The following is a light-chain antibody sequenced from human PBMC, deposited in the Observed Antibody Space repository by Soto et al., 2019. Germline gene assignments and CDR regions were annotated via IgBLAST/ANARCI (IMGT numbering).Light chain of an antibody. CDR1: SSDVGGYNY. Sequence: QSALTQPRSVSGSPGQSVTISCTGTSSDVGGYNYVSWYQQYSGKAPKVMIYDVSKRPSGVPDRFSGSKSGNTASLTISGLQAEDEADYYCCSYAASITFVFGTGTKLTVL. CDR2: DVS. CDR3: CSYAASITFV. J-gene: IGLJ1*01. V-gene: IGLV2-11*01.